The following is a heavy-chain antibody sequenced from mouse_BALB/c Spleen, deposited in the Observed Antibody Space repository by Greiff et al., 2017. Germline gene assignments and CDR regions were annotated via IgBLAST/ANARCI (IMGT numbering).Heavy chain of an antibody. V-gene: IGHV5-6-5*01. CDR2: ISSGGST. CDR1: GFTFSSYA. CDR3: ARNRGWYFDV. Sequence: EVKLQESGGGLVKPGGSLKLSCAASGFTFSSYAMSWVRQTPEKRLEWVASISSGGSTYYPDSVKGRFTISRDNARNILYLQMSSLRSEDTAMYYCARNRGWYFDVWGAGTTVTVSS. J-gene: IGHJ1*01.